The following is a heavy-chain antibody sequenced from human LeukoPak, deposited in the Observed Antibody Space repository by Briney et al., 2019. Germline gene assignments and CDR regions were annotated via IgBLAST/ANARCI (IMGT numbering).Heavy chain of an antibody. J-gene: IGHJ6*02. CDR2: ISAYNGNT. CDR1: GYTFTSYG. CDR3: ARPNNSSSSGVTDFYYAMDV. D-gene: IGHD6-6*01. V-gene: IGHV1-18*01. Sequence: ASVKVSCKASGYTFTSYGISWVRQAPGQGLEWMGWISAYNGNTNYAQKLQGRVTMTTDTSTSTAYMELRSLRSDDTAVYYCARPNNSSSSGVTDFYYAMDVWGQGTTVTVSS.